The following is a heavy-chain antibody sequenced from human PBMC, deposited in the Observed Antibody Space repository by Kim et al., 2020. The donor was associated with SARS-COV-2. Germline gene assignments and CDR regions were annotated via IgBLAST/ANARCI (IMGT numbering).Heavy chain of an antibody. D-gene: IGHD2-21*02. Sequence: GGSLRLSCAASGFTFSSYSMNWVRQAPGKGLEWVSSISSSSSYIYYADSVKGRFSISRDNAKNSLYLQMNSLRAEDTAVYYCARDHAQCGGDCAGYYYYGMDVWGRGTTVTVSS. CDR3: ARDHAQCGGDCAGYYYYGMDV. CDR2: ISSSSSYI. V-gene: IGHV3-21*01. J-gene: IGHJ6*02. CDR1: GFTFSSYS.